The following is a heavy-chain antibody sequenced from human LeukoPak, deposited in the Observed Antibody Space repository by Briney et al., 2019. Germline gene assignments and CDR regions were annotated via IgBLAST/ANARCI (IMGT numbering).Heavy chain of an antibody. Sequence: AGGSLRLSCAASGFTFSSNGMHWVRQAPGKGLEWVAFIRYDGSNKYYADSVKGRFTISRDNAKNSLYLQMNSLRAEDTAVYYCARGESSSSWYFRFPNDAFDIWGQGTMVTVSS. V-gene: IGHV3-30*02. J-gene: IGHJ3*02. D-gene: IGHD6-13*01. CDR1: GFTFSSNG. CDR3: ARGESSSSWYFRFPNDAFDI. CDR2: IRYDGSNK.